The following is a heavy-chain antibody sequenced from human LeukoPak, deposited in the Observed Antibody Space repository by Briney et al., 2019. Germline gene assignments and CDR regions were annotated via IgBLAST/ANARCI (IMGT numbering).Heavy chain of an antibody. CDR2: ISYDGSNK. J-gene: IGHJ6*02. CDR3: ARPPPYYDFWSGYYWELDV. CDR1: GFTFSSYA. V-gene: IGHV3-30-3*01. Sequence: GGSLRLSCAASGFTFSSYAMHWVRQAPGKGLEWVAVISYDGSNKYYADSVKGRFTISRDNSKNTLYLQMNSLRAEDTAVYYCARPPPYYDFWSGYYWELDVWGQGTTVTVSS. D-gene: IGHD3-3*01.